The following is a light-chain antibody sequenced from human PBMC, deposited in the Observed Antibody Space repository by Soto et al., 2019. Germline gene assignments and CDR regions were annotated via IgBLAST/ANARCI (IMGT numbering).Light chain of an antibody. J-gene: IGKJ1*01. CDR1: QSVLYSSKNKNY. CDR2: WAS. V-gene: IGKV4-1*01. CDR3: QQYYTTPRT. Sequence: DIVMTQSPDSLAVSLGERATINCKSSQSVLYSSKNKNYLAWYQQKPGQPPKLLIYWASTRESGVPDRFSGSESGTDFTLTISSLQDEDVAVYYCQQYYTTPRTFGQGTKVEIK.